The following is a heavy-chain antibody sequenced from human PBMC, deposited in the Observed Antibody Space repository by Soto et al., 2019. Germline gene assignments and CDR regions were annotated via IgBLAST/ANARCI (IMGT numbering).Heavy chain of an antibody. CDR1: GFTFGSYA. CDR3: AKGKAAVTYSYGPQCDY. Sequence: XSCAASGFTFGSYAMSWVRQAPGKGLEWVSAISGSGGITYYADSVKGRFTISRDNSKNTLYLQMNSLRAEDTAVYYCAKGKAAVTYSYGPQCDYWGQGTLVTVSS. CDR2: ISGSGGIT. J-gene: IGHJ4*02. V-gene: IGHV3-23*01. D-gene: IGHD5-18*01.